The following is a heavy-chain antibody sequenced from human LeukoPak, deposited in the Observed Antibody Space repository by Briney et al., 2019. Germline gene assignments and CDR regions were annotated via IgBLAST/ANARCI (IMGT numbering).Heavy chain of an antibody. CDR2: ISVYNSNT. CDR1: GYAFTSYP. J-gene: IGHJ4*02. Sequence: GASVKVSCKVSGYAFTSYPISWVRQAPGQGLEWMGWISVYNSNTKYAQKLQGRVTMTTDRSTSTAYMELRSLRSDDTAVYYCARGYDYGDYVGDFDYWGQGTLVTVSS. D-gene: IGHD4-17*01. CDR3: ARGYDYGDYVGDFDY. V-gene: IGHV1-18*01.